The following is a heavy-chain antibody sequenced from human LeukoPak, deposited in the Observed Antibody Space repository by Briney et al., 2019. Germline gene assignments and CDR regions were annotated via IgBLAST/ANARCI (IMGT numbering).Heavy chain of an antibody. V-gene: IGHV3-30*02. CDR2: IRYDGSNK. CDR1: GFTFSSYG. D-gene: IGHD3-3*01. CDR3: AKDKAYLTIFGQHYYYMDV. Sequence: GGSLRLSCAASGFTFSSYGMHWVRQAPGKGLEWVAFIRYDGSNKYYADSVKGRFTISRDNSKNTLYLQMNSLRAEDTAVYYCAKDKAYLTIFGQHYYYMDVWGKGTTVTVSS. J-gene: IGHJ6*03.